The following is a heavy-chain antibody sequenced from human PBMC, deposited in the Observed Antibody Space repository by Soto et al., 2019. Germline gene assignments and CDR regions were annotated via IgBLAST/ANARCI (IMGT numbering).Heavy chain of an antibody. J-gene: IGHJ4*02. CDR1: GGSFSGYY. CDR3: ARESRSWYGSIWDY. Sequence: SETLSLTCAVYGGSFSGYYWGWIRQPPGKGLEWIGNIYYSGSTYNNPSLKSRVTISVDTSKNQFSLKLSSVTAADTAVYYCARESRSWYGSIWDYWGQGTLVTVYS. D-gene: IGHD6-13*01. V-gene: IGHV4-34*11. CDR2: IYYSGST.